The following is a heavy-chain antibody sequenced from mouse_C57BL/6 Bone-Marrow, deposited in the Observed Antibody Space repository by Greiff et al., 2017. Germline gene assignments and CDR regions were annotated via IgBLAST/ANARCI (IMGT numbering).Heavy chain of an antibody. Sequence: VQLKESGAELVRPGASVKLSCTASGFNIKDDYMHWVKQRPEQGLEWIGWIDPENGDTEYASKFQGKATITADTSSNTAYLQLSSLTSEDTAVYYCTTCYYGNYVLFDYWGQGTTLTVSS. CDR3: TTCYYGNYVLFDY. CDR1: GFNIKDDY. CDR2: IDPENGDT. V-gene: IGHV14-4*01. D-gene: IGHD2-1*01. J-gene: IGHJ2*01.